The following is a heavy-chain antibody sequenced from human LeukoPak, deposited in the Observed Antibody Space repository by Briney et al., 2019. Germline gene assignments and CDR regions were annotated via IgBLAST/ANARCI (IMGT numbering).Heavy chain of an antibody. CDR3: ARERYASSSSDY. CDR1: GYTFTSYA. J-gene: IGHJ4*02. Sequence: ASVQVSCKASGYTFTSYAISWVRQAPGQGLEWMGWISAYNGNTNYAQKFQGRVTMTTDTSTSTAYMELRSLTSDDTAVYYCARERYASSSSDYWGQGTLVTVSS. V-gene: IGHV1-18*01. D-gene: IGHD6-6*01. CDR2: ISAYNGNT.